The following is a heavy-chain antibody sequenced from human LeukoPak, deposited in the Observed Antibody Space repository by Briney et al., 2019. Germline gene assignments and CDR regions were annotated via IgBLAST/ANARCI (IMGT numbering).Heavy chain of an antibody. CDR1: GYSISSGYY. V-gene: IGHV4-38-2*02. CDR2: IYHSGST. J-gene: IGHJ3*02. Sequence: SETLSLTCTVSGYSISSGYYWGWIRQPPGKGLEWIGSIYHSGSTYYNPSLKSRVTISLDTSKNQFSLELSSVTAADTAVYYCARVGFLDAFDIWGPGTMVTVSS. CDR3: ARVGFLDAFDI. D-gene: IGHD2/OR15-2a*01.